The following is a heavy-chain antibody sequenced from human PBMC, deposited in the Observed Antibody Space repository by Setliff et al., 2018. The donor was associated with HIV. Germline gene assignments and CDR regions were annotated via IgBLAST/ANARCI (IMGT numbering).Heavy chain of an antibody. J-gene: IGHJ3*02. CDR3: ASSYGDYDAFHI. CDR2: IR. Sequence: GGSLRLSCAASGFTFSSYAMNWVRQAPGKGLEWVSAIRYYADSVKGRFTISRDRSKSTLYLQMNRLRTEDTAVYYCASSYGDYDAFHIWGQGTMVTVSS. CDR1: GFTFSSYA. V-gene: IGHV3-23*01. D-gene: IGHD4-17*01.